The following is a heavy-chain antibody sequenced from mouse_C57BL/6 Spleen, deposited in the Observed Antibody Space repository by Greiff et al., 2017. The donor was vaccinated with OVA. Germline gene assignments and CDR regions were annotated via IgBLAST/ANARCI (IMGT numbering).Heavy chain of an antibody. J-gene: IGHJ2*01. CDR3: ARIYYYGSSYGYFDY. V-gene: IGHV1-80*01. Sequence: QVQLQQSGAELVKPGASVKISCKASGYAFSSYWMNWVKQRPGKGLEWIGQIYPGDGDTNYNGKFKGKATLTADKSSSTVYMQLSSLTSEDSAVYFCARIYYYGSSYGYFDYWGQGTTLTVSS. CDR1: GYAFSSYW. CDR2: IYPGDGDT. D-gene: IGHD1-1*01.